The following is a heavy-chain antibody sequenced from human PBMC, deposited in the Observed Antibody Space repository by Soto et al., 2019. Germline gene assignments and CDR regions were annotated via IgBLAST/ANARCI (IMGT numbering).Heavy chain of an antibody. V-gene: IGHV3-48*02. CDR1: GFTFSSHA. CDR2: ISSSSSTI. Sequence: GGSLRLSCTASGFTFSSHAMTWVRQAPGKGLEWVSYISSSSSTIYYADSVKGRFTISRDNAKNSLYLQMNSLRDEDTAVYYCARPTVRQQLLYYYGMDVWGQGTTVTVSS. D-gene: IGHD6-13*01. J-gene: IGHJ6*02. CDR3: ARPTVRQQLLYYYGMDV.